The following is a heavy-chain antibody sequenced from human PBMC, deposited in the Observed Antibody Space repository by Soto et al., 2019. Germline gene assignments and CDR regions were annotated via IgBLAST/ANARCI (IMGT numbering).Heavy chain of an antibody. CDR2: IIPIFGGA. CDR1: GVTFSHAA. V-gene: IGHV1-69*01. CDR3: ARDGQYRHQAIITEYFGMDV. D-gene: IGHD2-2*02. Sequence: VQVVQSEAEAKKPGSSVKLSCAVSGVTFSHAAFSWERQAPGQGLEWMGGIIPIFGGAKYAQKFQGRDEITADELTDILYMEVTSLTIDDAAVYFGARDGQYRHQAIITEYFGMDVWGQGTTVTVS. J-gene: IGHJ6*02.